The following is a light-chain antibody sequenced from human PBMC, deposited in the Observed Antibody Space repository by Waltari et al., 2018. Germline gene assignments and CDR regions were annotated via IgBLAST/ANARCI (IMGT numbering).Light chain of an antibody. CDR2: SND. CDR1: YSNIGSNV. Sequence: QSVLTQPPSASGTPGQRVTISCSGSYSNIGSNVVHWYQQLPGTGPSLLIYSNDQRPSGVPDRFSGSKSGTSASLAISGLQSEDEADYYCSTWDDRLTGVVFGGGTKVTVL. CDR3: STWDDRLTGVV. J-gene: IGLJ3*02. V-gene: IGLV1-44*01.